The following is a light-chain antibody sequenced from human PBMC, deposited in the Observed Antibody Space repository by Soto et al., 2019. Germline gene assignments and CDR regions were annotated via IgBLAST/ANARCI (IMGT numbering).Light chain of an antibody. CDR1: SSDVGGYNY. J-gene: IGLJ1*01. Sequence: QSVLTQPASVSGSPGQSITISCTGTSSDVGGYNYVSWYQQHPGKAPKLMIYEVSNRPSGVSNRFSGSKSGNTASLTISGLQAEDEADYYCSSYTSRSIDYVFGTGTTLTVL. CDR2: EVS. V-gene: IGLV2-14*01. CDR3: SSYTSRSIDYV.